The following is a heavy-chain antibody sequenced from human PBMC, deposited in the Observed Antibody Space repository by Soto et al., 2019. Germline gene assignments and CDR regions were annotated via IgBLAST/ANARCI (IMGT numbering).Heavy chain of an antibody. CDR2: VNDSGNT. V-gene: IGHV4-34*01. D-gene: IGHD6-6*01. CDR3: ERVPQHSIAARPFYYGSDV. Sequence: PSETLSLSCAVYGGSFSGYYWSWIRQPPGKGLEWIGEVNDSGNTNYNPSLKSRVTISVDTSKNQFSLELTSVTAADTALYYCERVPQHSIAARPFYYGSDVWGPGTTVTVSS. CDR1: GGSFSGYY. J-gene: IGHJ6*02.